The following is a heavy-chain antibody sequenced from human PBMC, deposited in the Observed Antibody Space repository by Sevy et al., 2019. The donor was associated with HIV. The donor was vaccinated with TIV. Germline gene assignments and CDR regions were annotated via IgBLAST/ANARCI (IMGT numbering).Heavy chain of an antibody. CDR3: ARLGTMVRGVIMSGWFDP. V-gene: IGHV4-39*01. CDR2: IYYSGST. J-gene: IGHJ5*02. Sequence: SETLSLTCTVSGGSISSSSYYWGWIRQPPGKGLEWIGSIYYSGSTYYNPSLKSRVTISVGTSKNQFSLKLSSVTAADTAVYYCARLGTMVRGVIMSGWFDPWGQGTLVTVSS. D-gene: IGHD3-10*01. CDR1: GGSISSSSYY.